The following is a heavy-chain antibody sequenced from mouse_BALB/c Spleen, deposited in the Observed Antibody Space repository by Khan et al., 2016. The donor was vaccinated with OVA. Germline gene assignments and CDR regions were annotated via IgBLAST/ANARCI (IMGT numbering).Heavy chain of an antibody. CDR3: ARSNYCPFAY. D-gene: IGHD1-3*01. J-gene: IGHJ3*01. V-gene: IGHV5-9*03. Sequence: EVELVESGGGLVKPGGSLKFSCAASGFTFSSFTMSWVRQTPEKRLEWVASISSGGDNTYYPDSVKGRFTISRDNAKNNLYQQMSSLRSEYTSLYYCARSNYCPFAYWGQGTLVTVSA. CDR1: GFTFSSFT. CDR2: ISSGGDNT.